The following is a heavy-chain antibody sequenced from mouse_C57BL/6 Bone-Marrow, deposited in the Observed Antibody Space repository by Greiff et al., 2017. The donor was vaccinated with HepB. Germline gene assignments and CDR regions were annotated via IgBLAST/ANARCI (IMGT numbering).Heavy chain of an antibody. V-gene: IGHV1-62-2*01. CDR2: FYPGSGSI. CDR3: ARHETAVVAPGYFDV. Sequence: QVHVKQSGAELVKPGASVKLSCKASGYTFTEYTIHWVKQRSGQGLEWIGWFYPGSGSIKYNEKFKDKATLTADKSSSTVYMELSRLTSEDSAVYFCARHETAVVAPGYFDVWGTGTTVTVSS. CDR1: GYTFTEYT. J-gene: IGHJ1*03. D-gene: IGHD1-1*01.